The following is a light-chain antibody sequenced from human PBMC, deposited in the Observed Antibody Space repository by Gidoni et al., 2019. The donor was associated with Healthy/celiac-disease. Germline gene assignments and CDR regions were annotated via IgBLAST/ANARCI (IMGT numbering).Light chain of an antibody. Sequence: AIQLTQSPSSLSASVGDRVTITCRASQGISSALAWYQQKPGKAPKLLIYDASSLESGVPSRFSGRGSGTDFTLTIGSLQPEDFATYYCQQFNSYPITFGQGTRLEIK. J-gene: IGKJ5*01. CDR1: QGISSA. CDR3: QQFNSYPIT. CDR2: DAS. V-gene: IGKV1-13*02.